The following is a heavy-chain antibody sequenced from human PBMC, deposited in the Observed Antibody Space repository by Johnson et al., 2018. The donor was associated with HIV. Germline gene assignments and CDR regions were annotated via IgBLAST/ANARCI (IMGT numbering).Heavy chain of an antibody. J-gene: IGHJ3*02. CDR3: VRGIVVRLGAFDI. CDR1: GFTFSMYD. Sequence: VQLVESGGGLVQPGGSLRLSCAASGFTFSMYDIHWVRQTTGKGLEWVSGIGIAGDTYYIDSVKGRFTISRENAKKSLYLQMNNLRAGETAVYYCVRGIVVRLGAFDIWGQGTTVTGSS. V-gene: IGHV3-13*01. CDR2: IGIAGDT. D-gene: IGHD3-22*01.